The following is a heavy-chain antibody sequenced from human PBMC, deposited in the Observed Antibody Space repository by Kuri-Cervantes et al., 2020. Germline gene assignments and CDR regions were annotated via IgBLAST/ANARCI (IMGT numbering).Heavy chain of an antibody. CDR3: AREGSYYNELDY. J-gene: IGHJ4*02. V-gene: IGHV3-64*01. CDR1: GFTFSSYA. CDR2: ISSNGGTT. D-gene: IGHD3-10*01. Sequence: GGSLRLSCAASGFTFSSYAMHWVRQAPGKGLEYVSTISSNGGTTYYANSVKGRFTISRDNSKNTLYLQMGSLRAEDMAIYYCAREGSYYNELDYWGQGALVTVSS.